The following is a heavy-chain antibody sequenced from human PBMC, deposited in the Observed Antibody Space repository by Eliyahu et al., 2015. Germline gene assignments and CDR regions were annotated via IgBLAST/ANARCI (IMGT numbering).Heavy chain of an antibody. D-gene: IGHD6-19*01. CDR2: IFHSGST. Sequence: QVQLQESGPGLVKPSGTLSLTCDVXGGSISSSIWWSWVRQPPGKGLEWIGEIFHSGSTNYSPSLKSRVNMSVDKSKNQFSLKLSSVTAADTALYYCASLAGSSSAWPEGYWGQGALVTVSS. CDR3: ASLAGSSSAWPEGY. J-gene: IGHJ4*02. V-gene: IGHV4-4*02. CDR1: GGSISSSIW.